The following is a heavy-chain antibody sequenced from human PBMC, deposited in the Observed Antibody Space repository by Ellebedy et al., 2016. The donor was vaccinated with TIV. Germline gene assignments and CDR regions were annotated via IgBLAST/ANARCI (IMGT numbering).Heavy chain of an antibody. CDR2: ISDSGTV. CDR1: GFTFSSYS. V-gene: IGHV3-48*04. Sequence: GESLKISCAASGFTFSSYSMNWVRQAPGKGLEWVSYISDSGTVYYADSVLGRFPISRDNAKNSLYLQMNSLRAEDTAVYYCARDSDTLTYWGQGTLVTVSS. D-gene: IGHD2-15*01. J-gene: IGHJ4*02. CDR3: ARDSDTLTY.